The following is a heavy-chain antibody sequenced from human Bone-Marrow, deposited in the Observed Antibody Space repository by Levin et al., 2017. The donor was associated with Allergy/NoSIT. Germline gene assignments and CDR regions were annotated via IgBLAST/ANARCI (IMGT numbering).Heavy chain of an antibody. CDR2: IYPDDSDT. D-gene: IGHD4-17*01. J-gene: IGHJ3*01. Sequence: GESLKISCKGSGYSFTTYWIGWVRQMPGKGLEWMGIIYPDDSDTKYSPSFEGRGTISAHTSISTAYLHWSSLKASDTAIYYCARHEGGTTVTPARIDVWGQGTMVTVSS. CDR3: ARHEGGTTVTPARIDV. V-gene: IGHV5-51*01. CDR1: GYSFTTYW.